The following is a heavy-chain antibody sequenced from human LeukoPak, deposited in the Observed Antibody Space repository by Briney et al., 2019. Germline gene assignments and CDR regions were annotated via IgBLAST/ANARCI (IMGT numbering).Heavy chain of an antibody. J-gene: IGHJ5*02. CDR3: ARHPDIVVVPAAIDFIWFDP. Sequence: GGSLRLSCEASGFIFSRDSMNWVRQAPGKGLEWISYISHDSGVRYYADSVKGRFTISRDNAKNSLYLQMNSLRAEDTAVYYCARHPDIVVVPAAIDFIWFDPWGQGTLVTVSS. V-gene: IGHV3-48*04. CDR1: GFIFSRDS. CDR2: ISHDSGVR. D-gene: IGHD2-2*01.